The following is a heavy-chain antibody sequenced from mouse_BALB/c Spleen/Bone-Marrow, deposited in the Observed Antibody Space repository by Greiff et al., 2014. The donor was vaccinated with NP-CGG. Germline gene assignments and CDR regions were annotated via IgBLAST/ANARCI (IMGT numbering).Heavy chain of an antibody. CDR2: FIPYYDGT. CDR1: GYTFTSFV. V-gene: IGHV1-14*01. Sequence: EVKLMESGAELVKPGASVKISCKASGYTFTSFVMHWVRQKPGQSLEWIGYFIPYYDGTKYNEKFKGKASMTSDKSSSTAYMEISSLTSEDSAVYYCARTMIYYYAMDYWGQGTSVTVSS. D-gene: IGHD2-4*01. J-gene: IGHJ4*01. CDR3: ARTMIYYYAMDY.